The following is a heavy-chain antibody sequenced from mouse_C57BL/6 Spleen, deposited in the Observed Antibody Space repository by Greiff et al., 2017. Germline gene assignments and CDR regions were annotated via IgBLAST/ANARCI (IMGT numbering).Heavy chain of an antibody. V-gene: IGHV1-52*01. J-gene: IGHJ3*01. CDR3: ARERWANWDEGPWFAY. CDR2: IDPSDSET. Sequence: QVQLQQPGAELVRPGSSVKLSCKASGYTFTSYWMHWVKQRPIQGLEWIGNIDPSDSETHYNQKFKDKATLTVDKSSSTAYMQLSSLTSEDSAVYYCARERWANWDEGPWFAYWGQGTLVTVSA. CDR1: GYTFTSYW. D-gene: IGHD4-1*01.